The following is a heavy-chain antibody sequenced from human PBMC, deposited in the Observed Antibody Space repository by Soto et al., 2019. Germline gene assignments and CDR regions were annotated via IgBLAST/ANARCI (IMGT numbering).Heavy chain of an antibody. CDR2: ISSSSSTI. CDR3: ARDPSVGTMDV. Sequence: EVQLVESGGGLVQPGGSLRLSCAASGFTFSSYSMNWVRQAPGKGLEWVSYISSSSSTIYYSDSVKGRFPISRDNAKNSLYQQMNSLRDEDTAVYYCARDPSVGTMDVWGQGTTVTVSS. V-gene: IGHV3-48*02. D-gene: IGHD7-27*01. J-gene: IGHJ6*02. CDR1: GFTFSSYS.